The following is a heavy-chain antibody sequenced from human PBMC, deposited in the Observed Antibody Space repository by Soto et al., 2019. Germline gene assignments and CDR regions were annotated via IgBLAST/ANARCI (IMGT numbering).Heavy chain of an antibody. D-gene: IGHD3-10*01. J-gene: IGHJ4*02. CDR3: AKDRYFASGSYDY. V-gene: IGHV3-23*01. CDR2: VSASGGDT. CDR1: GFTFNSFA. Sequence: EVQLLESGGDLVQPGGSLRLSCAASGFTFNSFAMSWIRQAPGKGLEWVSSVSASGGDTNYADSVKGRFTVSRDNSKNTLYLQMNSLRVEDTALNYCAKDRYFASGSYDYWGQGTLVTVSS.